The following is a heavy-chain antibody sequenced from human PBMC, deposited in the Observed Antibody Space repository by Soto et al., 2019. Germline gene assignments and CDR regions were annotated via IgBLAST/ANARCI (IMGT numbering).Heavy chain of an antibody. Sequence: ASETLSLTCTVSGGSISSGDYYWSWIRQPPGKGLEWIGYIYYTGSTYYNPSLKSRVTISVDTSKNQFSLKLSSVTAADTAVYYCARERRWFGGIKYYYYYGMDVWGQGTTVTVSS. V-gene: IGHV4-30-4*01. CDR1: GGSISSGDYY. J-gene: IGHJ6*02. CDR2: IYYTGST. D-gene: IGHD3-10*01. CDR3: ARERRWFGGIKYYYYYGMDV.